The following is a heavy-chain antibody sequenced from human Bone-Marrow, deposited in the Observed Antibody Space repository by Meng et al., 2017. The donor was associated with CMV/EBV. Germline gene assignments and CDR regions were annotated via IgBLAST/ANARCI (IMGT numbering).Heavy chain of an antibody. CDR2: IIPIFGTA. D-gene: IGHD1-14*01. CDR3: ARGTTIASYYYYYGMDV. Sequence: SVKVSCKASGGTFSSYAISWVRQAPGQGLEWMGGIIPIFGTANYAQKFQGRVTITTDESTSTAYMELSSLRSEDTAVYYCARGTTIASYYYYYGMDVWGQGTTVTV. V-gene: IGHV1-69*05. CDR1: GGTFSSYA. J-gene: IGHJ6*02.